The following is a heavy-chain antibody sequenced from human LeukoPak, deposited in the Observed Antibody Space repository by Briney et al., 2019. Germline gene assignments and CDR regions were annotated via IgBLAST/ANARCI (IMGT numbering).Heavy chain of an antibody. Sequence: GGSLRLSCAASGFTFSSYTMNWVRQPPGKGLEWVSNIGTSSTTIYYADSMKGRFTISRDNAKNSLYLQMNSLRAEDTAVYYCARAGGLGLEYYFDYWGQGTLVTVSS. CDR3: ARAGGLGLEYYFDY. V-gene: IGHV3-48*04. CDR2: IGTSSTTI. D-gene: IGHD3/OR15-3a*01. J-gene: IGHJ4*02. CDR1: GFTFSSYT.